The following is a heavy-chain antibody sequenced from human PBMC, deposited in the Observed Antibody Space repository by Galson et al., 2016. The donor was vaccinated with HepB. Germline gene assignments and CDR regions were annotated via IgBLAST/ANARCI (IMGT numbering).Heavy chain of an antibody. Sequence: SLRLSCAASGLPFSTYSMHWVRQAPGKGLEWVSYILSDSSYIYYADSVNGRFTNSRDNAKNSLSLRMNSLRAEDTAVYYCVRDSHFGVFDSWGQGTLVTVSS. D-gene: IGHD2-8*01. V-gene: IGHV3-21*01. CDR3: VRDSHFGVFDS. J-gene: IGHJ4*02. CDR2: ILSDSSYI. CDR1: GLPFSTYS.